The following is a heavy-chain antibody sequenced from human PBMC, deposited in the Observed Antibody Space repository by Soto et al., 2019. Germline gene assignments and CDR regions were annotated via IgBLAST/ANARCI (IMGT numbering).Heavy chain of an antibody. V-gene: IGHV3-21*01. Sequence: GGSLRLSCAASGFTFSSYSMNWVRQAPGKGLEWVSSISSSSSYIYYADSVKGRFTISRDNAKNSLYLQMNSLRAEDTAMYYCARGLYYYDSSGYYSPWGQGTLVTVSS. D-gene: IGHD3-22*01. J-gene: IGHJ5*02. CDR2: ISSSSSYI. CDR3: ARGLYYYDSSGYYSP. CDR1: GFTFSSYS.